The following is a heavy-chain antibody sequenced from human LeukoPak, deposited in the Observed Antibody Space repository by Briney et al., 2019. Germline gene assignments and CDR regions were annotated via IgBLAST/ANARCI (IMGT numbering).Heavy chain of an antibody. J-gene: IGHJ4*02. CDR2: IYSSGNT. CDR1: GFTASSNY. V-gene: IGHV3-66*02. CDR3: ARRRSSSWGIDY. D-gene: IGHD6-13*01. Sequence: GGSLRHSSAASGFTASSNYMSWVRQALGEGVQWVSVIYSSGNTYYADSVKDRFTISRDNSKNTMYLQMNSLRTEDTAVYYCARRRSSSWGIDYWGQGTLVTVS.